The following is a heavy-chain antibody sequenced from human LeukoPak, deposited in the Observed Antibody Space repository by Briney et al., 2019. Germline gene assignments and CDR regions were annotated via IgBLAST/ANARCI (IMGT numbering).Heavy chain of an antibody. CDR1: GGSTSSYY. Sequence: SETLSLTCTVSGGSTSSYYWSWIRQPPGKGLEWIGYIYYSGSTNYNPSLKSRVTISVDTSKNQFSLKLSSVTAADTAVYYCARGLAAAGYYYYMDVWGKGTTVTISS. J-gene: IGHJ6*03. D-gene: IGHD6-13*01. CDR3: ARGLAAAGYYYYMDV. CDR2: IYYSGST. V-gene: IGHV4-59*01.